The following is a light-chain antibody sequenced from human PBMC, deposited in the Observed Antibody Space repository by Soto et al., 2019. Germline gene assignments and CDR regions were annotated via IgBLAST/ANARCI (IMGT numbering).Light chain of an antibody. Sequence: QSALTQPASVSGSPGQSITISCTGTGSDVGGYNYVSWYQQHPGKAPKLMICDVSDRPSGISNRFSGSKSGNTASLTISGLQAEDEADYYCSSYTTSSTYVFGTGTKVTVL. CDR3: SSYTTSSTYV. V-gene: IGLV2-14*01. J-gene: IGLJ1*01. CDR2: DVS. CDR1: GSDVGGYNY.